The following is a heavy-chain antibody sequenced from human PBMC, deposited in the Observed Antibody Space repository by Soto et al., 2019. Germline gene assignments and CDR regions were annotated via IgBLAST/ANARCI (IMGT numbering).Heavy chain of an antibody. Sequence: GGSLRFSCAASGFTFNTYNMNWVRQAPGKGLEWVSYISSSSSTIYYADSVKGRFTISRDNAKNSLYLQMNSLRAEDTAVYYCARGPSNFDYWGQGTLVTVSS. V-gene: IGHV3-48*01. CDR3: ARGPSNFDY. J-gene: IGHJ4*02. CDR2: ISSSSSTI. CDR1: GFTFNTYN.